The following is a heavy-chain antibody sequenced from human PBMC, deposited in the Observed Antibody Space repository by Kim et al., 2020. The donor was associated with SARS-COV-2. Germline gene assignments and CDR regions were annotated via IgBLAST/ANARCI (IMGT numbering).Heavy chain of an antibody. CDR3: ASTSMVLARWTFDP. J-gene: IGHJ5*02. Sequence: SETLSLTCAVSGGSISSGGYSWSWIRQPPGKGLEWIGYIYHSGSTYYNPSLKSRVTISVDRSKNQFSLKLSSVTAADTAVYYCASTSMVLARWTFDPWGQGTPVTVSS. D-gene: IGHD3-10*01. CDR2: IYHSGST. CDR1: GGSISSGGYS. V-gene: IGHV4-30-2*01.